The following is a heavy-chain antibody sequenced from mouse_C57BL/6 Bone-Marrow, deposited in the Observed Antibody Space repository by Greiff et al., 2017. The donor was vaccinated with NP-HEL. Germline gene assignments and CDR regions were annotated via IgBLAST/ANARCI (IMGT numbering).Heavy chain of an antibody. J-gene: IGHJ3*01. CDR2: INPSSGYT. V-gene: IGHV1-4*01. D-gene: IGHD2-1*01. CDR3: ARWGNYEVSWFAY. CDR1: GYTFTSYT. Sequence: QVQLQQSGAELARPGASVKMSCKASGYTFTSYTMHWVKQRPGQGLEWIGYINPSSGYTKYNQKFKDKATLTADKSSSTAYMQLSSLTSEDSAVYYCARWGNYEVSWFAYWGQGTLVTVSA.